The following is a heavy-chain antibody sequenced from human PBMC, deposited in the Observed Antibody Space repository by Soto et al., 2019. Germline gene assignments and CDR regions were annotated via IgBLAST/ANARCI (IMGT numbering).Heavy chain of an antibody. CDR3: ARCGGDCQYYYYYYMDV. J-gene: IGHJ6*03. V-gene: IGHV1-18*01. CDR2: ISAYTGNT. Sequence: QVQLVQSGAEVKKPGASVKVSCKASGYTFTSYGISWVRQAPGQGLEWMGWISAYTGNTNYAQKLQGRVTMTTDTSTSTAYMALRSLRSDDTAVYYCARCGGDCQYYYYYYMDVWGKGTTVTVSS. CDR1: GYTFTSYG. D-gene: IGHD2-21*01.